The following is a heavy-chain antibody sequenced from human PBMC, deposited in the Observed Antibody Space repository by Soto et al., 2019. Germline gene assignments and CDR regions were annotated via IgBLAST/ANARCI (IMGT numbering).Heavy chain of an antibody. J-gene: IGHJ3*01. CDR2: ISWNSDNV. CDR1: GFPFDDYA. V-gene: IGHV3-9*01. Sequence: EVQLVESGGGLGQPGGSLRLSCAACGFPFDDYAMHWLRHAPGKGLEWVSGISWNSDNVGYGDSVKGRFTISRDNAKNSLYLQMNGLRAEDTAFYYCAKDTQSSNLNALDVWGQGTTVTVSS. CDR3: AKDTQSSNLNALDV. D-gene: IGHD6-13*01.